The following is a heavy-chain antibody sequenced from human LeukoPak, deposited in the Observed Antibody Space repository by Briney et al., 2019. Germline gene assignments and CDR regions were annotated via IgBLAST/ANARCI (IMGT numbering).Heavy chain of an antibody. CDR3: ARRVVAYSGPKYYFDY. Sequence: SETLSLTCTVSGGSISSSSNYWGWIRQPPGKGLEWIGNIYSSGSTYYNPSLSSRVTISIDTSGNQFSLKLSSVTAADTAVYYCARRVVAYSGPKYYFDYWGQGTLVTVSS. D-gene: IGHD2-21*01. V-gene: IGHV4-39*01. J-gene: IGHJ4*02. CDR2: IYSSGST. CDR1: GGSISSSSNY.